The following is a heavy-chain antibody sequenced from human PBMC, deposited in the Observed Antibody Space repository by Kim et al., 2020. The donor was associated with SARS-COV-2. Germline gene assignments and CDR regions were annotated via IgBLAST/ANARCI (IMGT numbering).Heavy chain of an antibody. CDR2: INPNSGGT. V-gene: IGHV1-2*02. J-gene: IGHJ3*02. CDR3: ARVMAWFGGDAFDI. D-gene: IGHD3-10*01. Sequence: ASVKVSCKASGYTFTGYYMHWVRQAPGQGLEWMGWINPNSGGTNYAQKFQGRVTMTRDTSISTAYMELSRLRSDDTAVYYCARVMAWFGGDAFDIWGQGTMVTVSS. CDR1: GYTFTGYY.